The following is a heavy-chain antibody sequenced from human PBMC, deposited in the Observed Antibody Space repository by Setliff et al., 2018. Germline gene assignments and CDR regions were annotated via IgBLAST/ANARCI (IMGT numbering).Heavy chain of an antibody. V-gene: IGHV7-4-1*02. CDR1: GYTSTNYG. Sequence: ASVKVSCKASGYTSTNYGMSWVRQAPGQGLEWMGWINTHTGNPSYAQGFTGRFVFSLDTSVSTAYLQISSLKAEDTAVYYCARDLPPGYSTIRDTFDVWGQGTVVTVSS. CDR3: ARDLPPGYSTIRDTFDV. D-gene: IGHD6-25*01. J-gene: IGHJ3*01. CDR2: INTHTGNP.